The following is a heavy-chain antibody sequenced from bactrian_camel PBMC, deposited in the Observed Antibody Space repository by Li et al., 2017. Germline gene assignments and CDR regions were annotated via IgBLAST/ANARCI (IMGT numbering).Heavy chain of an antibody. CDR2: TGPSNT. J-gene: IGHJ4*01. Sequence: HVQLVESGGGSVQPGGSLRLSCVPSGYSVLNGCMGYFRQTPGREREVVAATGPSNTWYAESVKGRFSLSKDKNGQYLQMTNLQPGDTGKCYCVARRHGECYFWANNRSRATWYDHWGQGTQVTVS. D-gene: IGHD1*01. CDR3: VARRHGECYFWANNRSRATWYDH. CDR1: GYSVLNGC. V-gene: IGHV3S60*01.